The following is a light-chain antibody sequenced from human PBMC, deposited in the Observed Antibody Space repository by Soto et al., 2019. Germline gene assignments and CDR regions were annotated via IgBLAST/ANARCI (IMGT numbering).Light chain of an antibody. J-gene: IGKJ5*01. CDR2: KVS. CDR3: MQGTHWPIT. V-gene: IGKV2-30*02. CDR1: QSLVHSDGIAY. Sequence: DGVMTKYPLSLPVTLGQPASISCRSNQSLVHSDGIAYFSWFQQRPGRSPRRLIYKVSNRDSGVPARFSGSGSGTDFALKISRVEAEDVGVYYCMQGTHWPITFGQRRRLEV.